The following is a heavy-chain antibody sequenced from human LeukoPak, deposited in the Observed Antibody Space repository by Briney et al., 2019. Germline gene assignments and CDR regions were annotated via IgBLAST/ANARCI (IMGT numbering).Heavy chain of an antibody. J-gene: IGHJ5*02. CDR3: ARGEYCTSTSCYLLDSGNWFDP. Sequence: GGSLRLSCAASGFTFSSSSMNWVSQAPGDGMEWVSYITANSSTKFYTDSGEGRLTISRDNAKNSLYLQMTSPTAGDTAVYYCARGEYCTSTSCYLLDSGNWFDPWGQGTLVTVSS. V-gene: IGHV3-48*01. CDR1: GFTFSSSS. D-gene: IGHD2-2*01. CDR2: ITANSSTK.